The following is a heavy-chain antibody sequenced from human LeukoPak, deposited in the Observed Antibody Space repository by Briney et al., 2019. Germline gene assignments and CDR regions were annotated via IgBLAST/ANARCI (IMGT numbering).Heavy chain of an antibody. CDR2: INPSGGST. V-gene: IGHV1-46*01. D-gene: IGHD6-13*01. J-gene: IGHJ4*02. CDR1: GYTFTSYY. Sequence: ASVKVSCKASGYTFTSYYMHWVRQAPGQGLEWMGIINPSGGSTSYAQKFQGRVTMTRDTSTSTVYMGLSSLRSEDTAVYYCARGHSSSWYDPNFDYWGQGTLVTVSS. CDR3: ARGHSSSWYDPNFDY.